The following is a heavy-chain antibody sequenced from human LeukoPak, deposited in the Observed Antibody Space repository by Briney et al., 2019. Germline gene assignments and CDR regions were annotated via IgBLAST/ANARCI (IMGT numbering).Heavy chain of an antibody. J-gene: IGHJ4*02. D-gene: IGHD6-13*01. CDR1: GYTFTGYY. Sequence: ASVKVSCKASGYTFTGYYMHWVRQAPGQGLEWMGWINPNSGGTNYAQKFQGRVTMTRDTSISTAYMELSRLRSDDTAVYYCARVNSSWYGSSYYFDYWGQGTLVTVSS. CDR2: INPNSGGT. CDR3: ARVNSSWYGSSYYFDY. V-gene: IGHV1-2*02.